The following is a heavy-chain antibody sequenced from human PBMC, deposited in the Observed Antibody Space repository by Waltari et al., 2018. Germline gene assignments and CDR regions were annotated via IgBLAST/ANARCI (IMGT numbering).Heavy chain of an antibody. J-gene: IGHJ3*02. CDR3: ARDSRTYYYDSSGYYSDAFDI. CDR2: SNAGNGNT. CDR1: GYTFTSYA. D-gene: IGHD3-22*01. V-gene: IGHV1-3*02. Sequence: QVQLVQSGAEVKKPGASVKVSCKASGYTFTSYAMHWVRQAPGQRLEWMGWSNAGNGNTKYSQEFQGRVTITRDTSASTAYMELSSLRSEDMAVYYCARDSRTYYYDSSGYYSDAFDIWGQGTMVTVSS.